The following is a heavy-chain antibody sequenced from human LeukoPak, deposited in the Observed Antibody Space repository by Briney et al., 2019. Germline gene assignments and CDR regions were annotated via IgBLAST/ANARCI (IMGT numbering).Heavy chain of an antibody. V-gene: IGHV3-20*04. CDR3: ARVMYHDSGSYYQYFHH. Sequence: PRGSLRLSCATSGFTFYDYGMSWVRQGSGKGLEWVSSINWNAGSTTYADSVKGRFTISRDNANNSLYLQMNSLRAEDTALYYCARVMYHDSGSYYQYFHHWGQGTPVTVSS. D-gene: IGHD3-10*01. CDR2: INWNAGST. J-gene: IGHJ4*02. CDR1: GFTFYDYG.